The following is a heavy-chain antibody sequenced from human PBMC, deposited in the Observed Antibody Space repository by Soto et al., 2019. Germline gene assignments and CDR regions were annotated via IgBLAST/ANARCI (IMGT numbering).Heavy chain of an antibody. CDR2: IIPVLGVT. J-gene: IGHJ6*02. Sequence: QVQLVQSGAEMKRPGSSVKVSCQASGSTFSSYTVSWVRQAPGQGLEWMGRIIPVLGVTNYAQKFKGRVTITADKAKTTAYMERSSLRSGYTAVYYCARRRYCGADCYSKYYYGMDVWGQGTTVTVSS. CDR3: ARRRYCGADCYSKYYYGMDV. CDR1: GSTFSSYT. V-gene: IGHV1-69*02. D-gene: IGHD2-21*02.